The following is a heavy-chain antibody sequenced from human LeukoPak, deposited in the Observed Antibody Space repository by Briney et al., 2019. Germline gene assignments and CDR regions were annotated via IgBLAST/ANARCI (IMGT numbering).Heavy chain of an antibody. J-gene: IGHJ4*02. CDR2: IYYSGST. Sequence: SETLSLTCTVSGGSISSSSYYWGWIRQPPGKGLEWIGSIYYSGSTYYNPSLKSRVTISVDTSKNQFSLKLSSVTAADTAVYYCARHENDYMALFDYWGQGTLVTVSS. V-gene: IGHV4-39*01. CDR1: GGSISSSSYY. CDR3: ARHENDYMALFDY. D-gene: IGHD3-16*01.